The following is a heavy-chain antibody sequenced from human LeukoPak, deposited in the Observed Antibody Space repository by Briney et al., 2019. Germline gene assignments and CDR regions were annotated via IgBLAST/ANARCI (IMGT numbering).Heavy chain of an antibody. CDR1: GGSISSYY. CDR2: IYTSGST. V-gene: IGHV4-4*07. D-gene: IGHD1-7*01. CDR3: ARDQDWSYHNWFDP. J-gene: IGHJ5*02. Sequence: SETLSLTCTVSGGSISSYYWSWIRQPAGKGLEWIGRIYTSGSTNYNPSLKSRVTMSVDTSKNQFSLKLSSVTAADAAVYYCARDQDWSYHNWFDPWGQGTLVTVSS.